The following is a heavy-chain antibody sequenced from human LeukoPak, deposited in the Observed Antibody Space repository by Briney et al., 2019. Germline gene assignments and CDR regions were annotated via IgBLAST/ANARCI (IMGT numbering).Heavy chain of an antibody. CDR1: GGSISSGGYY. J-gene: IGHJ4*02. CDR3: ARDFHYYDSSGYYYAYYFDY. CDR2: IYYSGST. D-gene: IGHD3-22*01. V-gene: IGHV4-31*03. Sequence: PSETLSLTCTVSGGSISSGGYYWSWIRQHPGKGLEWIGYIYYSGSTYYNPSLKSRVTISVDTSKNQFSLKLSSVTAADTAVYYCARDFHYYDSSGYYYAYYFDYWGQGTLVTVSS.